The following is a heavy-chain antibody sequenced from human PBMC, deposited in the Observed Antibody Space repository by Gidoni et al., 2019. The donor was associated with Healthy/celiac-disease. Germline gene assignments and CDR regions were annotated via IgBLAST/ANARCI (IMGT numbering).Heavy chain of an antibody. CDR2: INHSGRT. Sequence: QVQLQQWGAGLLKPSETLSLTCAVYGGSFSGYYWSWIRQPPGKGLEWIGEINHSGRTNYNPSLKSRVTISVDTSKNQFSLKLSSVTAADTAVYYCASGVIVVVPAAANYYYYGMDVWGQGTTVTVSS. CDR3: ASGVIVVVPAAANYYYYGMDV. CDR1: GGSFSGYY. D-gene: IGHD2-2*01. J-gene: IGHJ6*02. V-gene: IGHV4-34*01.